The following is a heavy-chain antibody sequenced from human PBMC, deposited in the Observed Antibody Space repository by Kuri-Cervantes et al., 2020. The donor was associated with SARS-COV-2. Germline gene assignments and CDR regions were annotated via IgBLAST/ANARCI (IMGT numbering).Heavy chain of an antibody. V-gene: IGHV3-23*01. CDR3: AKREQYSSSWGDVDY. Sequence: GGSLRLSCAASGFTFSSYAMSWVRQAPGKGLEWVSAISGSGGSTYYADSVKGRFTISRDNSKNTLYLQMSSLRAEDTAVYYCAKREQYSSSWGDVDYWGQGTLVTVSS. D-gene: IGHD6-13*01. CDR1: GFTFSSYA. CDR2: ISGSGGST. J-gene: IGHJ4*02.